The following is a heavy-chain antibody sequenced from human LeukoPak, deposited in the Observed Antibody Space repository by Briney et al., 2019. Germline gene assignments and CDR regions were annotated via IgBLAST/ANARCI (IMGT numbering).Heavy chain of an antibody. V-gene: IGHV1-2*02. Sequence: ASVKVSCKASGYTFSDYLIHWVRQAPGQGPEWVGWISPSSGDTEYAQKFRGRVTMTRDTSIKTAYMELTGLTSDDTAVYYCARWTPSMKSGYDFEFWGQGTLVTVSS. CDR1: GYTFSDYL. D-gene: IGHD5-12*01. J-gene: IGHJ4*02. CDR2: ISPSSGDT. CDR3: ARWTPSMKSGYDFEF.